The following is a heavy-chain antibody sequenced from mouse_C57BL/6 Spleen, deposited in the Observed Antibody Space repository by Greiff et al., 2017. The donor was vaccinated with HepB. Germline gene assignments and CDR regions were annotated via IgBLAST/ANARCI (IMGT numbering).Heavy chain of an antibody. CDR3: ARRYDYAWFAY. V-gene: IGHV5-17*01. J-gene: IGHJ3*01. CDR2: ISSGSSTI. D-gene: IGHD2-4*01. CDR1: GFTFSDYG. Sequence: EVQLQESGGGLVKPGGSLKLSCAASGFTFSDYGMHWVRQAPEKGLEWVAYISSGSSTIYYADTVKGRFTISRDNAKNTLFLQMTSLRSEDTAMYYCARRYDYAWFAYWGQGTLVTVSA.